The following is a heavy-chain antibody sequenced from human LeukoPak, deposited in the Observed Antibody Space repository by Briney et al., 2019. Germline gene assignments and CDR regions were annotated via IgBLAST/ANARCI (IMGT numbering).Heavy chain of an antibody. J-gene: IGHJ4*02. CDR2: ISAYNGNT. CDR1: GYTFTSYG. V-gene: IGHV1-18*01. D-gene: IGHD3-3*01. Sequence: GASVKVSCKASGYTFTSYGISWVRQAPGQGLEWMGWISAYNGNTNYAQKLQGRVTMTTDTSTSTAYMELRSLRSDDTAVYYCARDGITIFGVVIVADYWGQGTLVTVSS. CDR3: ARDGITIFGVVIVADY.